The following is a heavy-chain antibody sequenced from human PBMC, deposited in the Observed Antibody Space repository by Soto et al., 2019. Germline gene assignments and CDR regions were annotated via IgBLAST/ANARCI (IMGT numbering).Heavy chain of an antibody. J-gene: IGHJ5*02. Sequence: QVQLVQSGAEVKKPGSSVKVSCKASGGTFSSYTISWVRQAPGQGLEWMGRIIPILGIANYAQKFQGGVTVAADKSTGTAYMELSSLRSEDTAVYYCARGRIAAAGTSWFDPWGQGTLVTVSS. V-gene: IGHV1-69*02. CDR3: ARGRIAAAGTSWFDP. D-gene: IGHD6-13*01. CDR2: IIPILGIA. CDR1: GGTFSSYT.